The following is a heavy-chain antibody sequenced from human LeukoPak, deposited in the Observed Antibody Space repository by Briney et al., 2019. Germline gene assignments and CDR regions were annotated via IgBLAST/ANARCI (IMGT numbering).Heavy chain of an antibody. CDR1: GFTFSSHA. CDR3: ARDKGRDGYTAFDY. V-gene: IGHV3-33*01. D-gene: IGHD5-24*01. J-gene: IGHJ4*02. CDR2: IWFDGSNK. Sequence: GGSLRLSCAASGFTFSSHAIHWVRQAPGKGLEWVAVIWFDGSNKYYVDSVKGRFTISRDNSKNTVYLQMDSLRAEDTAVYYCARDKGRDGYTAFDYWGQGTLVTVSS.